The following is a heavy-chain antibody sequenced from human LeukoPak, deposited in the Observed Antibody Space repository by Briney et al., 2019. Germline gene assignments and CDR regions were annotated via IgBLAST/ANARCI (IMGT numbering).Heavy chain of an antibody. CDR3: ARLFGQYYFDY. CDR2: ISYTGST. V-gene: IGHV4-39*01. D-gene: IGHD3-10*01. CDR1: GGSFSGYY. J-gene: IGHJ4*02. Sequence: KTSETLSLTCAVYGGSFSGYYWGWIRQPPGKGLEWIGSISYTGSTYYNPSLKSRVTVSVDTSRNQFSLKLRSVTAADTAVYYCARLFGQYYFDYWGQGTLVTVSS.